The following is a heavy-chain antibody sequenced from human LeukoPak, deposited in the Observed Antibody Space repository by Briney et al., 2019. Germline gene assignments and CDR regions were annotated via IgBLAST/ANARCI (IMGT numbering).Heavy chain of an antibody. CDR3: AREGSDNGDRDVFDI. V-gene: IGHV4-61*08. CDR1: GGSISSGDYY. Sequence: PSETLSLTCTVSGGSISSGDYYWSWIRQPPGKGLEWIGYIYYSGSTYYNPSLKSRVTISVDTSKNQFSLRLNSVTPADTAVYYCAREGSDNGDRDVFDIWGQGTMVTVPS. D-gene: IGHD4-17*01. J-gene: IGHJ3*02. CDR2: IYYSGST.